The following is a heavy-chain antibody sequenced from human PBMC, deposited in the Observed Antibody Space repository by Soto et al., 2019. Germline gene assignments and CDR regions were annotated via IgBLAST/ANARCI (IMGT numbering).Heavy chain of an antibody. V-gene: IGHV3-74*01. D-gene: IGHD5-12*01. J-gene: IGHJ4*02. Sequence: EVRLVESGGGLVQPGGSLRLSCAASGFPFSSHWLQWVRQVPGRGLVWVSRIDNTGSSAIYADSVRGRFTVSRDNAKDTLYLHMKSLRAEGTAVYYCATLKGYDYWGQGTLVTVSS. CDR2: IDNTGSSA. CDR1: GFPFSSHW. CDR3: ATLKGYDY.